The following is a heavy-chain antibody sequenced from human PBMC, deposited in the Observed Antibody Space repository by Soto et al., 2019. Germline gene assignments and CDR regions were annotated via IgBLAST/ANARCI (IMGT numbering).Heavy chain of an antibody. CDR1: GFAFKTYY. J-gene: IGHJ4*02. CDR2: ISYDGGHK. Sequence: PGGSLRLSCAGSGFAFKTYYVHWVRQPPGRGLEWVAVISYDGGHKYYADSVRGRFSITRDNSKSTLYLQVNSLRPDDTAVYYCARVYSSLDYGIDYWGQGTLVTV. CDR3: ARVYSSLDYGIDY. D-gene: IGHD6-19*01. V-gene: IGHV3-30-3*01.